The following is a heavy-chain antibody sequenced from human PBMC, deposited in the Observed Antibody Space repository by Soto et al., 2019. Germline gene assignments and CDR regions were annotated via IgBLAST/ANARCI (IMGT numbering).Heavy chain of an antibody. V-gene: IGHV3-11*06. D-gene: IGHD1-7*01. J-gene: IGHJ4*02. CDR3: SFQHSRSNWNLLDY. CDR2: ISGSGSSA. CDR1: GFIFSDYY. Sequence: QVQLVESGGGLVRPGGSLRLSCAASGFIFSDYYMSWIRQAPGKGLEWVAYISGSGSSADYADSVVGRFTVSRDNAEKTLYLQMKSLRAEDTATYYCSFQHSRSNWNLLDYWGQGTLVTVSS.